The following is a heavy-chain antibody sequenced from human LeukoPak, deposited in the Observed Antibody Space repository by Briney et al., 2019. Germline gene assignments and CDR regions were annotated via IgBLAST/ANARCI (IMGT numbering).Heavy chain of an antibody. V-gene: IGHV4-34*01. CDR2: INHSGST. CDR3: ARRFPRVNPEYYYDSSGYYLDY. D-gene: IGHD3-22*01. CDR1: GGSLSDYY. Sequence: SETLSLTCAVYGGSLSDYYWSWIRQPPGKGLEWIGEINHSGSTNYNPSLKSRVTISVDTSKNQFSLKVGSVTAADTAVYYCARRFPRVNPEYYYDSSGYYLDYWGQGTLVTVSS. J-gene: IGHJ4*02.